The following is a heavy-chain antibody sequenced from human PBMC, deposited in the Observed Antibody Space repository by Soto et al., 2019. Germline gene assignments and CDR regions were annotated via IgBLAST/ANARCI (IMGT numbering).Heavy chain of an antibody. CDR3: ARMKLARLDH. J-gene: IGHJ4*02. CDR1: GDSFNSYG. V-gene: IGHV1-69*09. Sequence: QVQLLQSGTEVKRPGSSVKVSCRASGDSFNSYGFAWVRQAPGRGLEWVGKINPASQLRNYQQSLQGRVTITADTSTRTAYMDLSGVTSEDTAVYYCARMKLARLDHWGQGTLVTVSS. CDR2: INPASQLR.